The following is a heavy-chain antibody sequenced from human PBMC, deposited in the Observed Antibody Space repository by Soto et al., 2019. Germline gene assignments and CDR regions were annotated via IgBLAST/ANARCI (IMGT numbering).Heavy chain of an antibody. CDR1: GFTLSDYY. CDR3: ARDGLDYYGLDV. Sequence: RLSCAASGFTLSDYYMTWVRQTPGKGLEWISYISGTGGTVNYADSVKGRFTISRDNIKNSLFLQMTSLRDEDTAVYYCARDGLDYYGLDVWGQGTTVTVSS. J-gene: IGHJ6*02. CDR2: ISGTGGTV. V-gene: IGHV3-11*01.